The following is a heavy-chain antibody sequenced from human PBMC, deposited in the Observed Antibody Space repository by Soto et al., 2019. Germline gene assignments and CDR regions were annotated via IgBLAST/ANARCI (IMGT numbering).Heavy chain of an antibody. J-gene: IGHJ5*02. Sequence: SETLSLTCTVSGDSISLYYWSWIRHPPGKGLEWIGYIYYSGSTNYNPSLKSRVTISVDTSKNQFSLRLSSVTAADTAVYYCAREPTAVDSSGSWFDPWGQGTLVTVSS. CDR3: AREPTAVDSSGSWFDP. CDR1: GDSISLYY. V-gene: IGHV4-59*01. D-gene: IGHD3-22*01. CDR2: IYYSGST.